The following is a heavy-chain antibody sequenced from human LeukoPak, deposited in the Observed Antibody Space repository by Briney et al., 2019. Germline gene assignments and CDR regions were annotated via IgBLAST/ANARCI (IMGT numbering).Heavy chain of an antibody. CDR2: IIPILGIA. D-gene: IGHD1-26*01. V-gene: IGHV1-69*04. CDR1: GGTFSSYA. CDR3: ARDRSERWELPEYFQH. J-gene: IGHJ1*01. Sequence: GASVKVSCKASGGTFSSYAISWVRQAPGQGLEWMGRIIPILGIANYAQKFQGRVTITADKSTSTAYMELSRLRSDDTAVYYCARDRSERWELPEYFQHWGQGTLVTVSS.